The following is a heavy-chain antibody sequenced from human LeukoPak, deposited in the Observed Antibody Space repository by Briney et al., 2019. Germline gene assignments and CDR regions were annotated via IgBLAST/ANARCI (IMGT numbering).Heavy chain of an antibody. CDR2: IYSGGST. D-gene: IGHD6-19*01. CDR1: GFTVSTNY. Sequence: PGGSLRLXCAASGFTVSTNYMSWVRQAPGKGLEWVSVIYSGGSTYYADSVEGRFTIFRDNSKNTLYLQMNSLRAEDTAVYYCARDPWAGKGIWGQGTMVTVSS. V-gene: IGHV3-53*01. J-gene: IGHJ3*02. CDR3: ARDPWAGKGI.